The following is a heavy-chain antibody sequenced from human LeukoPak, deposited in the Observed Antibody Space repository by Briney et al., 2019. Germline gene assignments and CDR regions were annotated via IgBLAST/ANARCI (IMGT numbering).Heavy chain of an antibody. Sequence: ASVKVSCKTSGYTFTTYDINWVRQATGQGLEWMGWVNPNSGDTGYAQKFEGRVNITRNTSISTAYMELSSLRSEDTAVYYCARAPGEHSYAKGFYYFYYYMDVWGKGTTVTVSS. CDR3: ARAPGEHSYAKGFYYFYYYMDV. CDR2: VNPNSGDT. D-gene: IGHD3-16*01. CDR1: GYTFTTYD. V-gene: IGHV1-8*03. J-gene: IGHJ6*03.